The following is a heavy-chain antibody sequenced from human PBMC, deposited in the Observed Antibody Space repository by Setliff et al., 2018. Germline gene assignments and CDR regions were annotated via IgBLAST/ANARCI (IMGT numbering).Heavy chain of an antibody. Sequence: SETLSLTCTVSGGSISSSSYYWGWIRQPPGKGLEWIGTIYYTGNTYYNPSLKSRVTISVDTSKNQFSLNLSSVIVADSATYYCVRVRVVQGYYEFDSWGQGALVTVSS. J-gene: IGHJ4*02. V-gene: IGHV4-39*07. CDR2: IYYTGNT. CDR3: VRVRVVQGYYEFDS. D-gene: IGHD3-16*01. CDR1: GGSISSSSYY.